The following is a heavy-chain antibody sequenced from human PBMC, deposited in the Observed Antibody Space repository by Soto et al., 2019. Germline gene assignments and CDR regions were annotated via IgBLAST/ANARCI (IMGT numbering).Heavy chain of an antibody. D-gene: IGHD4-17*01. CDR1: GFTFSSYA. CDR3: AKDLTGFAGYGGNYFDY. J-gene: IGHJ4*02. CDR2: ISGSGGST. V-gene: IGHV3-23*01. Sequence: GGSLRLSCAASGFTFSSYAMSWVRQAPGKGLEWVSAISGSGGSTYYADSVKGRFTISRDNSKNTLYLQMNSLRAEDTAVYYCAKDLTGFAGYGGNYFDYWGQGTLVTVSS.